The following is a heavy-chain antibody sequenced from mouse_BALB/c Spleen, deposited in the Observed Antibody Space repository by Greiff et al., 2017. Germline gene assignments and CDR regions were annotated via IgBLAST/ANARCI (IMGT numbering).Heavy chain of an antibody. V-gene: IGHV1-9*01. CDR1: GYTFSSYW. Sequence: QVQLKESGAELMKPGASVKISCKATGYTFSSYWIEWVKQRPGHGLEWIGEILPGSGSTNYNEKFKGKATFTADTSSNTAYMQLSSLTSEDSAVYYCARGALAYWGQGTLVTVSA. CDR2: ILPGSGST. CDR3: ARGALAY. J-gene: IGHJ3*01.